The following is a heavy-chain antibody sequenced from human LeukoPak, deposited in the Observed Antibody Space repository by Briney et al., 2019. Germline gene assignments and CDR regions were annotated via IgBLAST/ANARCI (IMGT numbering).Heavy chain of an antibody. CDR2: TYYRSKWYN. Sequence: SQTLSLTCAISGDSVSSNSAAWNWIRQSPSSGLEWLGRTYYRSKWYNDYAVSVKSRITINPDTSKNQFSLQLNSVTPEDTAVYYCARDGDSSGYSLDAFDIWGQGTMVTVSS. D-gene: IGHD3-22*01. CDR1: GDSVSSNSAA. CDR3: ARDGDSSGYSLDAFDI. J-gene: IGHJ3*02. V-gene: IGHV6-1*01.